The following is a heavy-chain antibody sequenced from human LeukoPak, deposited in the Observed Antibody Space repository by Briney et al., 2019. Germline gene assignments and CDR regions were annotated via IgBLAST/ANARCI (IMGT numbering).Heavy chain of an antibody. V-gene: IGHV3-23*01. J-gene: IGHJ4*02. D-gene: IGHD5-12*01. CDR1: GFTFSSYA. CDR3: ARDSGYDRSPDY. Sequence: PGGSLRLSCAASGFTFSSYAMSWVRQAPGKGLEWVSAISGSGGSTYYADSVKGRFTISRDNSKNTLYLQMNSLRAEDTAVYYCARDSGYDRSPDYWGQATLVTVSS. CDR2: ISGSGGST.